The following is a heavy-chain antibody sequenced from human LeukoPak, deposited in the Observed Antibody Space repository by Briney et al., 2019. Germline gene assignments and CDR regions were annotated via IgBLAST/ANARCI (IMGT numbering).Heavy chain of an antibody. CDR3: AGDQRSRPKNYYYYYYMDV. CDR1: GFTVSSNY. V-gene: IGHV3-53*01. Sequence: GGSLRLSCAASGFTVSSNYMSWVRQAPGKGLEWVSVIYSGGSTYYADSVKGRFTISRDNSKNTLYLQMNSLRAEDTAVYYCAGDQRSRPKNYYYYYYMDVWGKGTTVTVSS. CDR2: IYSGGST. D-gene: IGHD6-13*01. J-gene: IGHJ6*03.